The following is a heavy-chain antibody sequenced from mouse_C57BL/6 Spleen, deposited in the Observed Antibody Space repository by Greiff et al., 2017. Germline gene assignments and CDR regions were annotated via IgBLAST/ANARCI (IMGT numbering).Heavy chain of an antibody. CDR1: GYTFTSYW. Sequence: VQLQQPGAELVRPGTSVKLSCKASGYTFTSYWMHWVKQRPGQGLEWIGVIDPSDSYTNYNQKFKGKATLTVDTSSSTAYMQLSSLTSEDSAVYYCARLGKRGYYYAMDYWGQGTSVTVSS. CDR2: IDPSDSYT. CDR3: ARLGKRGYYYAMDY. J-gene: IGHJ4*01. D-gene: IGHD2-1*01. V-gene: IGHV1-59*01.